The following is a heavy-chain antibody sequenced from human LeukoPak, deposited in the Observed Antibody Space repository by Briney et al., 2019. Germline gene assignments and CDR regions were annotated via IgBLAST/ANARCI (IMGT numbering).Heavy chain of an antibody. D-gene: IGHD3-10*01. Sequence: GGSLRLSCAASGFIFSSHGMNWVRQAPGKGLEWVSTISGTGDRTYYADSVKGRFTISRDNSKNTLFLQMNSLRAEDTAIYYCAKAYYGSGSYGWFDYWGQGTLVTVSS. CDR3: AKAYYGSGSYGWFDY. CDR2: ISGTGDRT. CDR1: GFIFSSHG. V-gene: IGHV3-23*01. J-gene: IGHJ4*02.